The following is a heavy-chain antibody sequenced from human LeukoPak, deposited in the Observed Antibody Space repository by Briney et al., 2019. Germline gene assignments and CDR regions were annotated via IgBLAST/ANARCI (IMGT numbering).Heavy chain of an antibody. Sequence: PSETLSLTCTVSGGSISSYYWGWIRQPPGKGLEWIGYIYYSGNTNYNPSLKSRVTISEDTSQNQFSLKLSAVTAAETAVYYCARYRLGCSSSSCLEYFDYWGQGTLVTVSS. CDR2: IYYSGNT. V-gene: IGHV4-59*08. J-gene: IGHJ4*02. D-gene: IGHD2-2*01. CDR1: GGSISSYY. CDR3: ARYRLGCSSSSCLEYFDY.